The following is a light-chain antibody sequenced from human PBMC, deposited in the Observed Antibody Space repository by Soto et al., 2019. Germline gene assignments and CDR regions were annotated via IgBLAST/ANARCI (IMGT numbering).Light chain of an antibody. CDR3: QQYFSTPP. CDR1: QSVLSNSNNQNY. J-gene: IGKJ4*01. Sequence: DIVMTQSPDSLAVSLGERATINCKSSQSVLSNSNNQNYLAWYQQKPGQPPKLLIYWASTRESGVPDRFRGSESGTDFTLTVSSLQAEDLAVYYCQQYFSTPPFGGGTKVEI. V-gene: IGKV4-1*01. CDR2: WAS.